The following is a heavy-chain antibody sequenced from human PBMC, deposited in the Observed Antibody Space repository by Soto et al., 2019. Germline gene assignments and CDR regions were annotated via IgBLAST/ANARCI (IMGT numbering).Heavy chain of an antibody. CDR3: ARYYCSSTSCYPPDAFDI. CDR2: IYTSGST. CDR1: GGSISSYY. D-gene: IGHD2-2*01. Sequence: KTSETLSLTCTVSGGSISSYYWSWIRQPAGKGLEWIGRIYTSGSTNYNPSLKSRVTMSVDTSKNQFSLKLSSVTAADTAVYYCARYYCSSTSCYPPDAFDIWGQGTMVTVSS. J-gene: IGHJ3*02. V-gene: IGHV4-4*07.